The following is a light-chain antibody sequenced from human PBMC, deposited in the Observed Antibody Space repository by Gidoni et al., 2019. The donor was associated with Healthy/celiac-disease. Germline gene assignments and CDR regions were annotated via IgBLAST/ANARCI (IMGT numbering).Light chain of an antibody. J-gene: IGKJ4*01. CDR2: AAS. CDR3: QQLNSYPLT. CDR1: QGSSSY. Sequence: DIQLTQSPSFLSASVGDRVTIPCRSSQGSSSYLAWYQQKPGKAPKLLIYAASTVQSGVPSRFSGSGAGTEFTLTSSSLQPEDFATYYCQQLNSYPLTFGGGTKVEIK. V-gene: IGKV1-9*01.